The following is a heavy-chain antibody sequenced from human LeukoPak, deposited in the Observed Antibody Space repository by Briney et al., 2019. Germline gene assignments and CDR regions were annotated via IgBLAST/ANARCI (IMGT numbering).Heavy chain of an antibody. V-gene: IGHV3-23*01. CDR2: ISGSGGAT. Sequence: PGGSLRLSCAASGFTFSSYAMSWVRQAPGKGLEWVSAISGSGGATYSADSVKGRFTISRDNSKTTLYLQMNSLRAEDMAVYYCAKHFYYGSGSYYCHLDSWGQGTLVTVSS. D-gene: IGHD3-10*01. J-gene: IGHJ4*02. CDR3: AKHFYYGSGSYYCHLDS. CDR1: GFTFSSYA.